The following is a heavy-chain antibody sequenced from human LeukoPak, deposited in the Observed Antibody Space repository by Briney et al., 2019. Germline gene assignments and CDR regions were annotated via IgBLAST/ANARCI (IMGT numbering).Heavy chain of an antibody. CDR3: AREKGKYYYDGSGPFDY. D-gene: IGHD3-22*01. Sequence: SQTLSLTCTVSGGSISSGGYYWSWIRQHPGKGLEWIGYIYYSGSTYYNPSLKSRVTISVDTSKNQFSLKLSSVTAADTAVYYCAREKGKYYYDGSGPFDYWGQGTLVTVSS. CDR2: IYYSGST. J-gene: IGHJ4*02. CDR1: GGSISSGGYY. V-gene: IGHV4-31*03.